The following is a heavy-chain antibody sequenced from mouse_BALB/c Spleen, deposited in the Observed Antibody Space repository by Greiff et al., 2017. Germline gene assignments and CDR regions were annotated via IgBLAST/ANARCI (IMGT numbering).Heavy chain of an antibody. CDR3: ARDEAKRGAMDY. V-gene: IGHV7-3*02. CDR2: IRNKANGYTT. Sequence: EVKLVESGGGLVQPGGSLRLSCATSGFTFTDYYMSWVRQPPGKALEWLGFIRNKANGYTTEYSASVKGRFTISRDNSQSILYLQMNTLRAEDSATCYCARDEAKRGAMDYWGQGTSVTVSS. CDR1: GFTFTDYY. J-gene: IGHJ4*01.